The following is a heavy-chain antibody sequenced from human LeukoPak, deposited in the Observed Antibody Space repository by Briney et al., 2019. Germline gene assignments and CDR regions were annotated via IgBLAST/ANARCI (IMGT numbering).Heavy chain of an antibody. CDR1: GGSISSSSYY. CDR3: AREQMTYYDFWSGPEIEYAFDI. D-gene: IGHD3-3*01. Sequence: PSETLSLTCTVSGGSISSSSYYWGWIRQPPGKGLEWIGSIYYSGSTYYNPSLKSRVTISVDTSKNQFSLKLSSVTAADTAVYYCAREQMTYYDFWSGPEIEYAFDIWGQGTMVTVSS. V-gene: IGHV4-39*07. J-gene: IGHJ3*02. CDR2: IYYSGST.